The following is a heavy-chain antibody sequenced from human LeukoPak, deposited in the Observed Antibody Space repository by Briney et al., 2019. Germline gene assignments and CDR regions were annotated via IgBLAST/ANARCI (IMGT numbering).Heavy chain of an antibody. V-gene: IGHV1-2*02. D-gene: IGHD6-13*01. Sequence: ASVKVSCKASGYTFTGYYIHWVRQAPGQGLEWMGWINPNSGGTNYAQKFQGRVTMTGDTSISTAYMELSRLRSDDTAVYYCARDPGIAAAYNWFDPWGQGTLVTVSS. CDR3: ARDPGIAAAYNWFDP. CDR1: GYTFTGYY. CDR2: INPNSGGT. J-gene: IGHJ5*02.